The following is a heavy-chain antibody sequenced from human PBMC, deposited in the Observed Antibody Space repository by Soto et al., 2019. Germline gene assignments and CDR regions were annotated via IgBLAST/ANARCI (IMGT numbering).Heavy chain of an antibody. V-gene: IGHV4-59*01. CDR2: IYYSGTT. J-gene: IGHJ5*02. CDR3: ARSVVGSWYWFDP. Sequence: QVQLQESGPGLVKPSETLSLTCTVSGGSISSYYWSWFRQPPGKGLEWIGYIYYSGTTNYNPSLMSRITISVDTSKYQFSLKLSSVTAADTAVYYCARSVVGSWYWFDPWGQGTLVTVSS. D-gene: IGHD6-13*01. CDR1: GGSISSYY.